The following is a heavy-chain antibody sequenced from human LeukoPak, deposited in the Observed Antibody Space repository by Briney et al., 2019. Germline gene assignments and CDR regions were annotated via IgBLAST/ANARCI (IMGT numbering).Heavy chain of an antibody. J-gene: IGHJ4*02. CDR3: ARWIAVAGKPSGFDY. D-gene: IGHD6-19*01. CDR2: IYYSGST. CDR1: GGSISSYY. V-gene: IGHV4-59*08. Sequence: SETLSLTCTVSGGSISSYYWSWIRQPPGKGLEWIGYIYYSGSTNYNPSLKSRVTISVDTSKNQFSLKLSSVTAADTAVYYCARWIAVAGKPSGFDYWGQGTLVTVSS.